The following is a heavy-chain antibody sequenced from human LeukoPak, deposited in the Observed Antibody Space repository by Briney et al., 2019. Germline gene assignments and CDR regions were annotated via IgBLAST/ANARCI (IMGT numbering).Heavy chain of an antibody. CDR3: ARVVGLTGYSSSWYSGYYYYMDV. J-gene: IGHJ6*03. Sequence: GASVKVSCKASGGTFSGYAINWVRQAPGQGLEWMGWISAYNGNTNYAQKLQGRVTMTTDTSTSTAYMELRSLRSDDTAVYYCARVVGLTGYSSSWYSGYYYYMDVWGKGTTVTVSS. D-gene: IGHD6-13*01. CDR2: ISAYNGNT. CDR1: GGTFSGYA. V-gene: IGHV1-18*01.